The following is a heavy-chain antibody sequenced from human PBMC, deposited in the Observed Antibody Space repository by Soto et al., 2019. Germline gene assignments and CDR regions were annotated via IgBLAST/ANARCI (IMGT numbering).Heavy chain of an antibody. V-gene: IGHV3-21*02. CDR2: ISGSSTYM. CDR3: AKSGGPGMGLFDY. D-gene: IGHD1-1*01. Sequence: EVQLVESGGGLVKPGGSLRLSCAASGLIFSDYTMNWARQTPGKGLEWVSSISGSSTYMYYADSVQGRFTISRDNAKNSLYLQMSSLRVEDTAVYYCAKSGGPGMGLFDYWGQGTLVTVSS. CDR1: GLIFSDYT. J-gene: IGHJ4*02.